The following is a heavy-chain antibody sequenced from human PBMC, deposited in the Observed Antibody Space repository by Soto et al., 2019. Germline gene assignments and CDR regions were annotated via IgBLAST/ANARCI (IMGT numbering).Heavy chain of an antibody. D-gene: IGHD3-3*01. Sequence: QVQLVQSGAEVKKPGSSVKVSCKASGGTFSSYAISWVRQAPGQGLEWMGGIIPIFGTANYAQKFQGRVTITAAESTSPAYMELSSLRSEDTAVYYCARVRVRFLEWLGSEGWGQGTLVTVSS. CDR1: GGTFSSYA. V-gene: IGHV1-69*12. J-gene: IGHJ4*02. CDR3: ARVRVRFLEWLGSEG. CDR2: IIPIFGTA.